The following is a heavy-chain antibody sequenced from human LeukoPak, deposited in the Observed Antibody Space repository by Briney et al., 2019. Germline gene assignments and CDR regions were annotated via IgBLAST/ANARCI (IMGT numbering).Heavy chain of an antibody. V-gene: IGHV1-2*02. J-gene: IGHJ6*03. CDR2: INPNSGGT. CDR1: GYTFTGYY. Sequence: ASVKVSCKASGYTFTGYYMHWVRQAPGQGLEWMGWINPNSGGTNYAQKFQGRVTMTRDTSIGTAYMELSRLRSDDTAVYYCARNERYSSGWYPSGYYYMDVWGKGTTVTVSS. D-gene: IGHD6-19*01. CDR3: ARNERYSSGWYPSGYYYMDV.